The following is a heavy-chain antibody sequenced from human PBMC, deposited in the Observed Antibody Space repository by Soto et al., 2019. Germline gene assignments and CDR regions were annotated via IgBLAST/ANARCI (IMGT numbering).Heavy chain of an antibody. J-gene: IGHJ1*01. D-gene: IGHD1-26*01. CDR1: GFTFSSYS. V-gene: IGHV3-21*01. CDR3: ARDPSDLWEPDQYFPH. Sequence: EVQLVESGGGLVKPGGSLTLSCAASGFTFSSYSMNWVRQAPGKGLEWVSSISSSSRHIYYADSVKGRFTISRDNAKNSLYLQMNSLRAEETAMYLYARDPSDLWEPDQYFPHWAQGTLVAVSS. CDR2: ISSSSRHI.